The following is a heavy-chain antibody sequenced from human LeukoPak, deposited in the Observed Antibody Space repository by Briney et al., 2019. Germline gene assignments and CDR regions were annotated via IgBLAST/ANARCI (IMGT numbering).Heavy chain of an antibody. Sequence: GGSLRLSCAASGFTVSSNYMTWVRQAPGKGLEWVSHIYSGGSTYYADSVKGRFTISRHNSKNTLYVQMNSLRAEDTAVYYCARGPYMVRGVTSEKYYFDYWGQGTLVTVSS. V-gene: IGHV3-53*01. CDR3: ARGPYMVRGVTSEKYYFDY. CDR1: GFTVSSNY. CDR2: IYSGGST. J-gene: IGHJ4*02. D-gene: IGHD3-10*01.